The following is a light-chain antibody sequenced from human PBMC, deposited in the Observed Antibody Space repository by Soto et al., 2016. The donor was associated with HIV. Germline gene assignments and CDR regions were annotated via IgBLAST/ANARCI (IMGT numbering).Light chain of an antibody. V-gene: IGKV1-39*01. CDR1: RDIDNY. J-gene: IGKJ2*01. CDR2: ATS. CDR3: MQSIQLPNT. Sequence: DIQMTQSPSSLTASVGDKITITCRASRDIDNYLNWYQQTPGKAPNLLIYATSSLQGGVPSRFSGSGSGTDFTLKISRVEAEDVGVYYCMQSIQLPNTFGQGTKLEIK.